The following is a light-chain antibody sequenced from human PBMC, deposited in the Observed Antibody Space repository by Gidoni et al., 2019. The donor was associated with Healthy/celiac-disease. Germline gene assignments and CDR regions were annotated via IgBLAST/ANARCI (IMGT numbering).Light chain of an antibody. CDR1: QSVSSSY. CDR3: QQYGSSPLT. J-gene: IGKJ4*02. V-gene: IGKV3-20*01. CDR2: GAS. Sequence: EIVLTQSPGTLSLSPGERDTLSGRASQSVSSSYLAWYQQKPGQAPRLLIYGASSRATGIPDRFSGSGSGTDFTLTISRLEPEDFAVYYCQQYGSSPLTFGGGTKVEIK.